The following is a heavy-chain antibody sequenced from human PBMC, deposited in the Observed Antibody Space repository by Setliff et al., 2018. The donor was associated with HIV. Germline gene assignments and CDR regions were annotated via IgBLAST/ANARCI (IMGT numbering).Heavy chain of an antibody. CDR1: DDAFTRFG. V-gene: IGHV1-69*06. Sequence: SVKVSCKASDDAFTRFGISWVRQAPGQGLEWVGAIFPRIGTTNHAQKFQGRVTITADKSISTVYMKMTSLRSEDTAVYYCASGVGHFDTSYSEKYWGQGTLVTVSS. CDR2: IFPRIGTT. CDR3: ASGVGHFDTSYSEKY. D-gene: IGHD3-10*01. J-gene: IGHJ4*02.